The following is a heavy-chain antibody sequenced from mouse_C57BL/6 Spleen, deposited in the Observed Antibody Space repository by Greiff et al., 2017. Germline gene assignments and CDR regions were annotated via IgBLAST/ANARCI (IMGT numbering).Heavy chain of an antibody. J-gene: IGHJ4*01. CDR1: GYTFTSYG. V-gene: IGHV1-81*01. D-gene: IGHD4-1*01. CDR3: ARDWEDAIDY. CDR2: IYPRSGNT. Sequence: VQLVESGAELARPGASVKLSCKASGYTFTSYGISWVKQRTGQGLEWIGEIYPRSGNTYYNEKFKGKATLTADKSSSTAYMELRSLTSEDSAVYFCARDWEDAIDYWGQGTSVTVSS.